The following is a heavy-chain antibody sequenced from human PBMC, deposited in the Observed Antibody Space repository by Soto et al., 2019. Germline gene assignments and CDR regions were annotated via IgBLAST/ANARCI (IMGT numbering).Heavy chain of an antibody. CDR3: AKDLSSSVDGFDI. CDR2: TWYDGIDK. V-gene: IGHV3-33*06. CDR1: GFSFSTYG. D-gene: IGHD6-13*01. Sequence: GGSLRLSCAASGFSFSTYGMHWVRQAPGKGLEWVAGTWYDGIDKYYADSVRGRFTISRDNSEKTLYLQMSSLRADDTAIYYCAKDLSSSVDGFDICGQGTKVTVSS. J-gene: IGHJ3*02.